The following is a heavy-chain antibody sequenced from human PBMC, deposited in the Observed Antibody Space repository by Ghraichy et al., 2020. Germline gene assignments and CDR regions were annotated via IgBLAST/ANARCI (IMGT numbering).Heavy chain of an antibody. D-gene: IGHD3-22*01. J-gene: IGHJ5*02. CDR3: ARASVVIRTQGSGWFDP. CDR2: IYYSGST. CDR1: GGSVRSGSYY. V-gene: IGHV4-61*01. Sequence: SETLSLTCTVSGGSVRSGSYYWSWIRQPPGKGLEWIGYIYYSGSTNYNPSLKSRVTISVDTSKNQFSLKLSSVTAADTAVYYCARASVVIRTQGSGWFDPWGQGSLVAVSS.